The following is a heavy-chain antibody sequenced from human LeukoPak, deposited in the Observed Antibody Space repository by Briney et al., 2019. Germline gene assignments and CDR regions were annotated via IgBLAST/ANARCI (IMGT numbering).Heavy chain of an antibody. J-gene: IGHJ6*02. Sequence: ASVKVSCKPSGYTFTSYYMHWVRQAPGQGLEWMGIINPSGGSTNYAQKFQGRLTMTRDTSTSTVYMELSSLRSEDTAVYYCARAPGAVAATYYYGMDVWGQGSTVTVSS. CDR3: ARAPGAVAATYYYGMDV. V-gene: IGHV1-46*01. CDR2: INPSGGST. D-gene: IGHD6-19*01. CDR1: GYTFTSYY.